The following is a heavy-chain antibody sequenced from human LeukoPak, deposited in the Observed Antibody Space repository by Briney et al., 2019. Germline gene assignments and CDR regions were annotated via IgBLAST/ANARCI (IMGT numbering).Heavy chain of an antibody. Sequence: ASVKVSCKASGYTFTGYYMHWVRQAPGQGLEWMGWINPNSGGTNYAQRFQGRVTMTRDTSISTAYMELSRLRSDDAAVYYCARGAYSGGWYEGYWDQGTLVTVSS. CDR1: GYTFTGYY. D-gene: IGHD6-19*01. CDR3: ARGAYSGGWYEGY. J-gene: IGHJ4*02. CDR2: INPNSGGT. V-gene: IGHV1-2*02.